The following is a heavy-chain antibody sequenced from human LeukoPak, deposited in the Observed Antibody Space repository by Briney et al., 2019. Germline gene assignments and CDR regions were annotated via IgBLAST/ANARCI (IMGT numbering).Heavy chain of an antibody. D-gene: IGHD2-15*01. V-gene: IGHV3-64*02. CDR2: ISGNGDTI. CDR1: GFAFSTYA. Sequence: GGSLRLSCAASGFAFSTYAMQWVRQAPEKGLEYVSGISGNGDTIYYADSVKGRFTMSRDNSRNTLYLQMNSLRAEDTAVYYCAKPYCSGGSCYSDYWGQGTLVTVSS. J-gene: IGHJ4*02. CDR3: AKPYCSGGSCYSDY.